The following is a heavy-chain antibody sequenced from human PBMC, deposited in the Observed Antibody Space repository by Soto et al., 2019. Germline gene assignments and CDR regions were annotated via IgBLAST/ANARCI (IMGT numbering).Heavy chain of an antibody. J-gene: IGHJ4*02. D-gene: IGHD6-6*01. Sequence: SETLSLTCTVSGGSISSGGYYWSWIRQHPGKGLEWIGYIYHSGSTYYNPSLKSRVTISVDTSKNQFSLKLSSVTAADTAVYYCATERDSSSYYFDYWGQGTLVTVSS. CDR1: GGSISSGGYY. V-gene: IGHV4-31*03. CDR3: ATERDSSSYYFDY. CDR2: IYHSGST.